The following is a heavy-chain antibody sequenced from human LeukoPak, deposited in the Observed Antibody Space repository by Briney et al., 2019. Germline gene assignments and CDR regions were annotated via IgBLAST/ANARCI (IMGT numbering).Heavy chain of an antibody. Sequence: SETLSLTCTVSGGSISSYYWSWIRQPPGKGLEWIGYIYYSGSTNYNPSLKSRVTISVDTSNNQFSLKLSSVTAADTAVYYCARVNGWQHLYFDYWGRGTLVTVSS. CDR3: ARVNGWQHLYFDY. V-gene: IGHV4-59*08. D-gene: IGHD6-13*01. CDR1: GGSISSYY. J-gene: IGHJ4*02. CDR2: IYYSGST.